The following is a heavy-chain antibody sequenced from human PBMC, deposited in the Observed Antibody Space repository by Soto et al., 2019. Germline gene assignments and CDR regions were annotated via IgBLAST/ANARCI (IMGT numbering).Heavy chain of an antibody. CDR3: ARGPLRYFYWLLYRQVFFDY. Sequence: PSETLSLTCAVYGGSFSGYYWSWIRQPPGKGLEWIGEINHSGSTNYNPSLKSRVTISVDTSKNQFSLKLSSVTAADTAVYYCARGPLRYFYWLLYRQVFFDYWGQGTLVTVSS. V-gene: IGHV4-34*01. J-gene: IGHJ4*02. CDR1: GGSFSGYY. CDR2: INHSGST. D-gene: IGHD3-9*01.